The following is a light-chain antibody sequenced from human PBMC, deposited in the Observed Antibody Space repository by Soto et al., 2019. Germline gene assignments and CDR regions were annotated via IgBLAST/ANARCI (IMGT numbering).Light chain of an antibody. CDR1: QSVNSN. CDR3: QQYNTWPWT. CDR2: YAS. V-gene: IGKV3-15*01. J-gene: IGKJ1*01. Sequence: EIVMTQSPATLSVSPGERATLSCRASQSVNSNLAWYQRKRGQAPRLLIFYASNRAPGIPSGFSGSGSGTEFTLTISSLQSEDFAVYYCQQYNTWPWTFGQGTEVEIK.